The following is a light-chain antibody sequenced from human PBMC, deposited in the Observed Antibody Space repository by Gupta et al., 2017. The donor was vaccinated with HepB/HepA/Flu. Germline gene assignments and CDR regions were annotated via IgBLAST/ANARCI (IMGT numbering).Light chain of an antibody. Sequence: AIQMTQSPSSLSASVGGRVTITCRASQGIRDDLGWYQQKPGKAPKLLIYAASTLQSGVPSRFSGSGSATDFTLTISNLQPEDFATYYCLQDYSYPRTFGQGTKVEIK. CDR2: AAS. V-gene: IGKV1-6*01. J-gene: IGKJ1*01. CDR1: QGIRDD. CDR3: LQDYSYPRT.